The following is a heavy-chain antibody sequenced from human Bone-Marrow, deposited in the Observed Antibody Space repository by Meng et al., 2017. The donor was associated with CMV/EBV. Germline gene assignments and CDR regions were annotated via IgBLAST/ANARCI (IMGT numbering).Heavy chain of an antibody. CDR1: GYSFTGYY. D-gene: IGHD3-3*01. J-gene: IGHJ4*02. CDR3: ARGFDFWRGSNFDY. V-gene: IGHV1-2*02. CDR2: INSNSGDT. Sequence: ASVKVSCKASGYSFTGYYMHWVRQAPGQGLEWMGLINSNSGDTQYAQKFQGRVTMTRDTSISTGYMELSRLRFDDTAVYYCARGFDFWRGSNFDYWGQGTLVTVSS.